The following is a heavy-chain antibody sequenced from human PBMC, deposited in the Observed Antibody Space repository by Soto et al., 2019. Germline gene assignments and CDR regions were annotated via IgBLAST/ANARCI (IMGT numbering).Heavy chain of an antibody. CDR1: GFTFGDYW. Sequence: LRLSCAASGFTFGDYWMSWVRQAPGKGLEWVAHMKKDGSEKYYVDSVKGRFTVSRDNTKNSLYLQMNGLRAEDTAVYYCAKLGSGYYTGLYFEYWGQGTLVTVSS. D-gene: IGHD3-3*01. V-gene: IGHV3-7*03. CDR2: MKKDGSEK. J-gene: IGHJ4*02. CDR3: AKLGSGYYTGLYFEY.